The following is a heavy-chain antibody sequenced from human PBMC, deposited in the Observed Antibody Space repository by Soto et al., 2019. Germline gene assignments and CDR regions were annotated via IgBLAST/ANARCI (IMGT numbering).Heavy chain of an antibody. D-gene: IGHD5-18*01. Sequence: SVKSPARLLEAPSAAILSAGCDRPLDKGLSGWEGSSLSLANYAQKFQGRVTITADKSTSTAYMELSSLRSEDTAVYYCARRYRKGWFDPWGQGTLVTVSS. J-gene: IGHJ5*02. CDR1: EAPSAAIL. CDR2: SSLSLA. V-gene: IGHV1-69*02. CDR3: ARRYRKGWFDP.